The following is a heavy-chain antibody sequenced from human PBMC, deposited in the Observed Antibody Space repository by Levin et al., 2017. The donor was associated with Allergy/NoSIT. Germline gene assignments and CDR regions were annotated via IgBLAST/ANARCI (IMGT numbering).Heavy chain of an antibody. V-gene: IGHV3-53*01. Sequence: RGESLKISCAASGFTVGSQYMIWVRQAPGKGLEWVSVLYGVDGANYADSVRGRFTISRDNSGDTLHLQMNSLRVDDTAMYYCARVSLESSGAPVWYWGQGTLVTVS. D-gene: IGHD3-22*01. J-gene: IGHJ4*02. CDR1: GFTVGSQY. CDR3: ARVSLESSGAPVWY. CDR2: LYGVDGA.